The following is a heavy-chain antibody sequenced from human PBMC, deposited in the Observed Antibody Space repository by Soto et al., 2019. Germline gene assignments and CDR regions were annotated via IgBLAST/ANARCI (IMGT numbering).Heavy chain of an antibody. CDR1: VYTFTGYY. D-gene: IGHD4-4*01. CDR2: INPNSGGT. CDR3: ERAREVTTIEYYYYGMDV. V-gene: IGHV1-2*04. Sequence: SVKVSCKASVYTFTGYYMHWVRQAPGQGLEWMGWINPNSGGTNYAQKSQGWVTMTRDTSISTAYMELSRLRSDDTAVYYCERAREVTTIEYYYYGMDVWGQGTTVTVSS. J-gene: IGHJ6*02.